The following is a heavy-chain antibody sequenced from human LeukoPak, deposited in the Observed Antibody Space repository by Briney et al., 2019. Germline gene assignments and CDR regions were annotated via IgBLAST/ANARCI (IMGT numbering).Heavy chain of an antibody. CDR2: IYTSGST. D-gene: IGHD6-19*01. Sequence: PSETLSLTCTVSGGSISSYYWSWIRQPAGKGLEWIGRIYTSGSTNCNPSLKSRVTISVDKSNNQFSLKLSSVTAADTAVYYCARVRGKYNSGLYYFDYWGQGTLVTVSS. J-gene: IGHJ4*02. CDR1: GGSISSYY. V-gene: IGHV4-4*07. CDR3: ARVRGKYNSGLYYFDY.